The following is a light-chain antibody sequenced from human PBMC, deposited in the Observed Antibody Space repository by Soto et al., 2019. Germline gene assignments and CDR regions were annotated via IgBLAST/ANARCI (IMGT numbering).Light chain of an antibody. Sequence: DIVMTQSPDSLTVSLGERATINCKSSQSVLYSSNNKNYLAWYQQKPGQPPKLLLYWASTRESRVPDRFSGSGSGTDFTLTTTSLQPEDVAVYYCQQYYRTPWTFGQGTKVEIK. V-gene: IGKV4-1*01. J-gene: IGKJ1*01. CDR1: QSVLYSSNNKNY. CDR3: QQYYRTPWT. CDR2: WAS.